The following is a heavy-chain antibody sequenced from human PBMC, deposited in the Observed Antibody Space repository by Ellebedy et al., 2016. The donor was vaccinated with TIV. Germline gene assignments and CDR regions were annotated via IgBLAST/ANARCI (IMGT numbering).Heavy chain of an antibody. D-gene: IGHD4-23*01. CDR3: ARGDGGDSGTLGY. V-gene: IGHV3-11*03. CDR1: GFIFSDYY. J-gene: IGHJ4*02. CDR2: ISGSTIYT. Sequence: GESLKISCAASGFIFSDYYMNWIRQAPGKGLEWVSYISGSTIYTNYADSVKGRFTISRDNAKNSLYLQINSLRAEDTAVYYCARGDGGDSGTLGYWGQGTLVTVSS.